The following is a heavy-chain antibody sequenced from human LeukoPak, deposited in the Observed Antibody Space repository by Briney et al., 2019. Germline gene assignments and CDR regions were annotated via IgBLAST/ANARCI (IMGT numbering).Heavy chain of an antibody. J-gene: IGHJ6*02. CDR2: IYPVDSDT. Sequence: GESLTISCKGSGYSFTSHWIGWVRQMPGKGLEWLGIIYPVDSDTRYSPSFQGQVTISVDKSISTAYLQWSSLRASDTAIYYCARRTYNMDGVDVWGQGTTVTVSS. CDR3: ARRTYNMDGVDV. V-gene: IGHV5-51*01. D-gene: IGHD5-24*01. CDR1: GYSFTSHW.